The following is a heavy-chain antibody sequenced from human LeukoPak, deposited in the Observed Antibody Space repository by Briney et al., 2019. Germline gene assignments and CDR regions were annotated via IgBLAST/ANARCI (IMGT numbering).Heavy chain of an antibody. CDR3: AKGLITLVRGAIDF. CDR2: ISGSGGTT. Sequence: QPGGSLRLSCAASGFTFSNYGMAWVRQAPGKGLEWVSSISGSGGTTYYADSVKGRFTISRDNSKNTLYLQMNSLRAEDTALYYCAKGLITLVRGAIDFWGQGILVTVSS. CDR1: GFTFSNYG. J-gene: IGHJ4*02. D-gene: IGHD3-10*01. V-gene: IGHV3-23*01.